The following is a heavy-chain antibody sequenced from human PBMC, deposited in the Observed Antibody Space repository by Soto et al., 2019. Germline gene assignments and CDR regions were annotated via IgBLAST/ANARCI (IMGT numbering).Heavy chain of an antibody. CDR3: AKDRGSSSYYYYGMDV. CDR2: ISYDGSNK. CDR1: GFTFISYG. D-gene: IGHD6-13*01. V-gene: IGHV3-30*18. J-gene: IGHJ6*02. Sequence: GGSLRLSCAASGFTFISYGMHCVRHAPVKGLEWVAVISYDGSNKYYADSVKGRFTISRDNSKNTLYLQMNSLRAEDTAVYYCAKDRGSSSYYYYGMDVWGQGTTVTVSS.